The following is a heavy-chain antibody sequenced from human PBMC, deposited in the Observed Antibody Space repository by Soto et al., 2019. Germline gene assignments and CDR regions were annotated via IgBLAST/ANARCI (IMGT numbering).Heavy chain of an antibody. V-gene: IGHV3-7*03. Sequence: EGSLRLSCADSGFILRNYWMSWVRQAPGMGLQWVASIKEDGSEKYYVVPVKGRFTISRENAKHSLYLQMNSLRAEDPAVYYCARYRYLDPWGQGTLVTVSS. CDR2: IKEDGSEK. D-gene: IGHD1-1*01. CDR1: GFILRNYW. J-gene: IGHJ5*02. CDR3: ARYRYLDP.